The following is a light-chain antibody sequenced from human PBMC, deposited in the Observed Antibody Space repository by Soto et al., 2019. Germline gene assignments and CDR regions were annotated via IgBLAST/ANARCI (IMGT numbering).Light chain of an antibody. Sequence: QLTQSPSSLSASVGDRVTITCRASQDVSRYLAWHQQKAGKAPKLLIYGASTLQSGVPSRCSGFGSGTEFTLTISSLQPEDFATYHCQQLQRTPFTFGPGSTVDV. CDR3: QQLQRTPFT. V-gene: IGKV1-9*01. CDR2: GAS. J-gene: IGKJ3*01. CDR1: QDVSRY.